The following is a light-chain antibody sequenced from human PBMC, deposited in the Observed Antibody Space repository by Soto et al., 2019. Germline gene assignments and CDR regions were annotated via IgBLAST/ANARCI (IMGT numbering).Light chain of an antibody. CDR2: EVS. CDR3: SSYAGSNNFV. Sequence: QSALTQPPSASGSPGQSVTISCTGTSSDVGDYNYVSWYQQHPGKAPKLMIYEVSKRPSGVPDRFSGSKSGNTASLTVSGLQAEDEADYYCSSYAGSNNFVFGGGTTLTLL. V-gene: IGLV2-8*01. J-gene: IGLJ2*01. CDR1: SSDVGDYNY.